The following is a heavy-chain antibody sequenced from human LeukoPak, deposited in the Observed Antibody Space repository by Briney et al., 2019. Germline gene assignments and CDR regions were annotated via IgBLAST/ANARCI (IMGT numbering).Heavy chain of an antibody. CDR3: AKGRYDSSGYYSELFDY. D-gene: IGHD3-22*01. J-gene: IGHJ4*02. Sequence: GGSLRLSCAASGFTFSSYSMNWVRQAPGKGLEWVSYISSSSSTIYYADSVKGRFTISRDNAKNSLYLQMNSLRAEDTAVYYCAKGRYDSSGYYSELFDYWGQGTLVTVSS. CDR2: ISSSSSTI. CDR1: GFTFSSYS. V-gene: IGHV3-48*01.